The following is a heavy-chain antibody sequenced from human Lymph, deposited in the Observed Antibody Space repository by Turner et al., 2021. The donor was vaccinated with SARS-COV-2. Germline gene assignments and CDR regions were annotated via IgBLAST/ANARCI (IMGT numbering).Heavy chain of an antibody. Sequence: QVQLVESGGGVVQPGRSLRLYYAASGLPFSSYAMHWVRQAPGKGLEWVAFISYDGRDKYYADSVKGRFTFSRDNSKNTLYLQMNSLRAEDTAVYYCARDRDSSGWVDYWGQGTLVTVSS. V-gene: IGHV3-30*04. CDR3: ARDRDSSGWVDY. CDR2: ISYDGRDK. J-gene: IGHJ4*02. CDR1: GLPFSSYA. D-gene: IGHD3-22*01.